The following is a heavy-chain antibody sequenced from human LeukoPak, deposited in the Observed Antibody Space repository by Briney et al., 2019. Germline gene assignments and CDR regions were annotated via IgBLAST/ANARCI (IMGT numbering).Heavy chain of an antibody. Sequence: TGGSLRLSCAASGFTFSNTWMSWVRQAPGKGLEWVGRIKSKTDGGTTDYAAPVKGRFTISRDDSKNTLYLQMNSLKTEDTAVYYCTTDRYSSSVRGEWGQGTLVTVSS. D-gene: IGHD6-6*01. V-gene: IGHV3-15*01. CDR2: IKSKTDGGTT. J-gene: IGHJ4*02. CDR1: GFTFSNTW. CDR3: TTDRYSSSVRGE.